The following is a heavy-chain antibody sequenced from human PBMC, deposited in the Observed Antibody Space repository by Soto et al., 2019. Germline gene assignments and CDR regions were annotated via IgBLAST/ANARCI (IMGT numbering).Heavy chain of an antibody. CDR1: GGSISSSNW. D-gene: IGHD6-13*01. CDR2: IYHSGST. V-gene: IGHV4-4*02. Sequence: SETLSLTCAVSGGSISSSNWWSWVRQPPGKGLEWIGEIYHSGSTNYNPSLKSRVTISVDKSKNQFSLKLSSVTAADTAVYYCAGGYSSSWYAVGNWGQGTLVTVSS. J-gene: IGHJ4*02. CDR3: AGGYSSSWYAVGN.